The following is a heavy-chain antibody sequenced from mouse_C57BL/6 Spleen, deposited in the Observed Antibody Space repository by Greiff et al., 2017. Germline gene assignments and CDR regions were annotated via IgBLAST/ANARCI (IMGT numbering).Heavy chain of an antibody. CDR1: GFTFSDYY. CDR3: ARVHYGFAY. CDR2: INYDGSST. Sequence: EVMLVESEGGLVQPGSSMKLSCTASGFTFSDYYMAWVRQVPEKGLEWVANINYDGSSTYYLDSLKSRFIISRDNAKNILYLQMSSLKSEDTATYYCARVHYGFAYWGQGTLVTVSA. J-gene: IGHJ3*01. D-gene: IGHD1-1*01. V-gene: IGHV5-16*01.